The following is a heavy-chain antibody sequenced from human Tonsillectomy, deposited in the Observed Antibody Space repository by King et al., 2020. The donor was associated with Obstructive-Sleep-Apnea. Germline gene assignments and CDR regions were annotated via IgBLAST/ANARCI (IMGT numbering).Heavy chain of an antibody. D-gene: IGHD5-18*01. J-gene: IGHJ6*02. V-gene: IGHV4-34*01. CDR3: ARARGYSYGAAYYYYGMDV. CDR2: INHSGST. Sequence: VQLQQWGAGLLKPSETLSLPCAVYGGSFSGYYWSWIRQPPGKGLEWIGEINHSGSTNYNPSLKSRVTISVDTSKNQFSLKLSSVTAADTAVYYCARARGYSYGAAYYYYGMDVWGQGTTVTVSS. CDR1: GGSFSGYY.